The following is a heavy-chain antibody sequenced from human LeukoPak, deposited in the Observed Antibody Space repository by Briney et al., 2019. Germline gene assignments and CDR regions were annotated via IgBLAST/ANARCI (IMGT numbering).Heavy chain of an antibody. CDR3: ASFGYSGYDWHYYYGMDV. D-gene: IGHD5-12*01. CDR2: ISSSSTYI. CDR1: GFTFPSYS. V-gene: IGHV3-21*01. J-gene: IGHJ6*04. Sequence: GGSLRLSCVASGFTFPSYSINWVRQAPGKGLEWVSSISSSSTYIYYADSVKGRFTISRDNAKNSLYLQMNSLRAEDTAVYYCASFGYSGYDWHYYYGMDVWGKGTTVTVSS.